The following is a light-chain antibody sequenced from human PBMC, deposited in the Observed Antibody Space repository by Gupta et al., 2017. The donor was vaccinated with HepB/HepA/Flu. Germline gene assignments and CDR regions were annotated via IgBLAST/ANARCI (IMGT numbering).Light chain of an antibody. V-gene: IGLV2-14*03. J-gene: IGLJ2*01. CDR2: DVY. Sequence: QSVLTQPASVSGSPVQSITISCTGTTSDVGGYNYVSWYQQHPGKAPKLMIYDVYNRPAGVSNRFSGSESGNTASLTISGLLAEDEADYYCSSHASNRDVLFGGGTKLSVL. CDR1: TSDVGGYNY. CDR3: SSHASNRDVL.